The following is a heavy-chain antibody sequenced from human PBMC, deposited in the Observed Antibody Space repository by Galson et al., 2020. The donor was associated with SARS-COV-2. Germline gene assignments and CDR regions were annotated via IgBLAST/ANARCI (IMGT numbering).Heavy chain of an antibody. Sequence: TGGSLRLSCTVSGLNFIRTEMKWVREAPGKGLEWVAYISTSGSRIHYADSVKGRFTISRDDPKNSLYLQMNSLRAEDTAVYYCAIMTGRGDIDSWGQGTRVTVSS. J-gene: IGHJ4*02. V-gene: IGHV3-48*03. CDR2: ISTSGSRI. CDR1: GLNFIRTE. CDR3: AIMTGRGDIDS. D-gene: IGHD3-10*01.